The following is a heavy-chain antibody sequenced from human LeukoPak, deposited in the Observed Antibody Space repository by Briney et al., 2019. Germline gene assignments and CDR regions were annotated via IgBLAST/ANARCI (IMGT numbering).Heavy chain of an antibody. CDR3: AKGSKEVLFTRDHYMDV. J-gene: IGHJ6*03. CDR1: DFSFTTYA. V-gene: IGHV3-23*01. D-gene: IGHD3-3*01. CDR2: ISGGDPTT. Sequence: GGSLRLSCAASDFSFTTYAMSWVRQAPGKGLEWVSSISGGDPTTYYADSVKGRFTISRDNSKNTLYLQMNSLRAEDTAVYYCAKGSKEVLFTRDHYMDVWGKGTTVTISS.